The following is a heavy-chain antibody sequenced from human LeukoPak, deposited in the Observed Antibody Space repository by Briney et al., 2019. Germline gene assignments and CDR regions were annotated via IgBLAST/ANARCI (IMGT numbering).Heavy chain of an antibody. CDR3: ARHQGGYDVRGNYYCYGLDV. CDR2: IKQDGSEK. Sequence: GGSLRLSCAASGFPFRSYWMSWVRQAPGKGLEWVANIKQDGSEKYSVDSVRGRFTISRDNAKNSLYLQMNSLRVEDTVVYFCARHQGGYDVRGNYYCYGLDVWGQGTTVTVSS. D-gene: IGHD5-12*01. CDR1: GFPFRSYW. J-gene: IGHJ6*02. V-gene: IGHV3-7*01.